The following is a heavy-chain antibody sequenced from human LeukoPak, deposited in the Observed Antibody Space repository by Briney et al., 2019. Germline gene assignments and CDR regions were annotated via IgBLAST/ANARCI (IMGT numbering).Heavy chain of an antibody. CDR1: GGSISSYY. CDR2: MDDSGST. CDR3: ARHSSGSGGAFQY. D-gene: IGHD6-19*01. Sequence: SETLSLTCTVSGGSISSYYWSWIRQPPGKGLEWIGYMDDSGSTNYNPSLTSRVTISEDASKDQLSLKLGSVTAADTAVYYCARHSSGSGGAFQYWGQGTPVTVSS. V-gene: IGHV4-59*08. J-gene: IGHJ4*02.